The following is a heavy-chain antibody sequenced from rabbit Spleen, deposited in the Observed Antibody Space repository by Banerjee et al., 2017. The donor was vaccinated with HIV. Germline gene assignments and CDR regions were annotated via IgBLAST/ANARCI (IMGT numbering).Heavy chain of an antibody. D-gene: IGHD1-1*01. J-gene: IGHJ4*01. Sequence: EESGGALVKPGASLTLTSKANGFYFNSGYDMCWVRQAPGKGLEWIACIYVGSSGSSYYASWAKGRFTISKTSSTTVTLRMTSLTAADTATYFCARDLVGVIGWNFYLWGPGTLVTVS. V-gene: IGHV1S40*01. CDR3: ARDLVGVIGWNFYL. CDR1: GFYFNSGYD. CDR2: IYVGSSGSS.